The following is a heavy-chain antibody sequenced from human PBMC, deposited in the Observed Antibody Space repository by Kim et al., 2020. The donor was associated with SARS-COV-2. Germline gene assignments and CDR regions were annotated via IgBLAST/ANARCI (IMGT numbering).Heavy chain of an antibody. CDR1: GFTFSSYS. CDR2: ISSSSSYI. Sequence: GGSLRLSCAASGFTFSSYSMNWVRQAPGKGLEWVSSISSSSSYIYYADSVKGRFTISRDNAKNSLYLQMNSLRAEDTAVYYCARDYYDSSGYGAGWYFDLWGRGTLVTVSS. V-gene: IGHV3-21*01. D-gene: IGHD3-22*01. CDR3: ARDYYDSSGYGAGWYFDL. J-gene: IGHJ2*01.